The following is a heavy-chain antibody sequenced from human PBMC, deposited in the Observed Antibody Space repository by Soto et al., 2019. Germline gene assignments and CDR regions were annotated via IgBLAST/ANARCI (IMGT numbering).Heavy chain of an antibody. CDR2: IFPLTDIP. D-gene: IGHD3-9*01. V-gene: IGHV1-69*02. CDR1: GSTFRNYP. J-gene: IGHJ4*02. Sequence: QVQLVQSGTEVKKPGSSVKVSCKASGSTFRNYPINWVRQAPGQGLEWMGSIFPLTDIPDYAQNFQARLAISPDKATSKAYMELSSLPSDDTAMYFCARGPLVVLTYFECWGEGTLGSVSS. CDR3: ARGPLVVLTYFEC.